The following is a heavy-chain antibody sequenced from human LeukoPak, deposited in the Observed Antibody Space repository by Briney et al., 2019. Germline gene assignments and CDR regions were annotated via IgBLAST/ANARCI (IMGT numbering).Heavy chain of an antibody. CDR1: GGSISSGGYY. V-gene: IGHV4-31*03. Sequence: SETLSLTCTVSGGSISSGGYYWSWIRQHPGKGLAWIGYIYYSGSTYYNPSLKSRITISVDTSKNQFSLKLSSVTAADTAVYYCARGTDMVREYGMDVWGKGTTVTVSS. CDR2: IYYSGST. J-gene: IGHJ6*04. D-gene: IGHD3-10*01. CDR3: ARGTDMVREYGMDV.